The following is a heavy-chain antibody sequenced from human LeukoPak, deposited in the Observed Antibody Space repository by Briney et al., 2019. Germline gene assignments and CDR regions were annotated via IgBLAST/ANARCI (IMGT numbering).Heavy chain of an antibody. CDR3: ARSIRGSASNEDYYYYYMDV. D-gene: IGHD2-15*01. Sequence: SQTLALTCTVSGGSICIGSSSWSWIRQPAGKGLEWIGRIYTSGSTTYNPSLRSRITISVDTSRNQFSLKLSAVTAADTAVYYCARSIRGSASNEDYYYYYMDVWGKGTTVTVSS. CDR2: IYTSGST. CDR1: GGSICIGSSS. V-gene: IGHV4-61*02. J-gene: IGHJ6*03.